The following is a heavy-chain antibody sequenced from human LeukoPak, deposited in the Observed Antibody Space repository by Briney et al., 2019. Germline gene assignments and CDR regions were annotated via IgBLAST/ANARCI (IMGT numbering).Heavy chain of an antibody. J-gene: IGHJ5*02. CDR1: GDSISSSSYY. CDR2: IYYRGST. D-gene: IGHD6-13*01. CDR3: ATVAVGTRFDP. Sequence: SSETLSLTCTVSGDSISSSSYYWGWIRQPPGKGLEWIGSIYYRGSTYYNPSLKSRLTISVDTSKSQFSLNLGSMTAADTAIYYCATVAVGTRFDPWGQGTLVTVSS. V-gene: IGHV4-39*07.